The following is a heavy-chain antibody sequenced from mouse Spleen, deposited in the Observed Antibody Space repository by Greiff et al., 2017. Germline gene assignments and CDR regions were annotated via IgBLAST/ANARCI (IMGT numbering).Heavy chain of an antibody. V-gene: IGHV5-17*01. J-gene: IGHJ2*01. CDR3: ARGYRDGCYFDY. D-gene: IGHD2-12*01. Sequence: EVMLVESGGGLVKPGGSLKLSCAASGFTFSDYGMHWVRQAPEKGLEWVAYISSGSSTIYYADTVKGRFTISRDNAKNTLFLQMTSLRSEDTAMYYCARGYRDGCYFDYWGQGTTLTVSS. CDR2: ISSGSSTI. CDR1: GFTFSDYG.